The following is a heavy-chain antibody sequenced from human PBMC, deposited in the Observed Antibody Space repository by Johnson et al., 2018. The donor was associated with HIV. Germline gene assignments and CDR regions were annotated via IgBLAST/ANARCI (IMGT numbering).Heavy chain of an antibody. V-gene: IGHV3-30*04. J-gene: IGHJ3*02. D-gene: IGHD3-22*01. Sequence: QVQLVESGGGLVQPGGSLRLSCPASGFTFSSYAMHWVRQAPGKGLEWVAVISYDGSNKYYADSVKGRFTISRDNSKNTLYLQMNTLRAEDTAVYYCARLIAVVIDGFDIWGQGTMVTVSA. CDR1: GFTFSSYA. CDR2: ISYDGSNK. CDR3: ARLIAVVIDGFDI.